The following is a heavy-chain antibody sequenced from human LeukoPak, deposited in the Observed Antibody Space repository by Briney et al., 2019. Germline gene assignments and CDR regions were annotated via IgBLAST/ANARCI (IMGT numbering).Heavy chain of an antibody. CDR1: GVSISSSNSY. CDR2: IYYSGNT. CDR3: ARQTGSGLFILP. D-gene: IGHD3/OR15-3a*01. V-gene: IGHV4-39*01. Sequence: PSETLSLTCTVSGVSISSSNSYWGWIRQPPGKGLEWIGSIYYSGNTYYNASLKSQVSISIDTPKNQFSLRLTSVTAADTAVYYCARQTGSGLFILPGGRGTLVTVSS. J-gene: IGHJ4*02.